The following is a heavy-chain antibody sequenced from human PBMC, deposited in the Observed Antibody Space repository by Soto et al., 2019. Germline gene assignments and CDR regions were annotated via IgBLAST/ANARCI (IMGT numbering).Heavy chain of an antibody. CDR3: ARDLGGYLDY. CDR1: GFSVSSYY. Sequence: EVQLVESGGGLIQPGGSLRLSCAASGFSVSSYYMSWVRQAPGKGLEWVSVIYNNVGTYYAASVKGLFTISRDNSKNTLYLQMNSLRADDTAMYYCARDLGGYLDYWGQGTVVTVSS. CDR2: IYNNVGT. D-gene: IGHD2-15*01. V-gene: IGHV3-53*01. J-gene: IGHJ4*02.